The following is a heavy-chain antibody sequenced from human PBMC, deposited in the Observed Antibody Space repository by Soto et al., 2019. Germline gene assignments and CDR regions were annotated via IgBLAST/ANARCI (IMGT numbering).Heavy chain of an antibody. CDR3: ARVAGGDGYNPFDY. CDR1: GYTFTGYY. D-gene: IGHD3-16*01. V-gene: IGHV1-2*04. CDR2: INPNSGGT. Sequence: QVQLVQSGAEVKKPGASVKVSCKASGYTFTGYYMHWVRQAPGQWLEWMGWINPNSGGTNYAQKFQGWVTMTRDTSISTDYMELSRLRSDDTAVYYCARVAGGDGYNPFDYWGQGTLVTVSS. J-gene: IGHJ4*02.